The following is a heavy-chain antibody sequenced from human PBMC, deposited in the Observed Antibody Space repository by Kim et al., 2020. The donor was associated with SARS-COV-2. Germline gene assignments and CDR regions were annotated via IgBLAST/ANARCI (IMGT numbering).Heavy chain of an antibody. J-gene: IGHJ4*02. Sequence: SETLSLTCAVYGGSFSGYYWSWIRQPPGKGLEWIGEINHSGSTNYNPSLKSRVTISVDTSKNQFSLKLSSVTAADTAVYYCARTPTYDYVWGSYRYDYFDYWGQGTLVTVSS. D-gene: IGHD3-16*02. V-gene: IGHV4-34*01. CDR2: INHSGST. CDR1: GGSFSGYY. CDR3: ARTPTYDYVWGSYRYDYFDY.